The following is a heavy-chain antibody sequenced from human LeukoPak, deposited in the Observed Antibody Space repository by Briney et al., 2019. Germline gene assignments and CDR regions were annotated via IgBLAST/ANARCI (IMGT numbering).Heavy chain of an antibody. CDR2: ISSSGSTI. CDR3: ARGRCSSTSCYASGYYYYYMDV. V-gene: IGHV3-11*04. D-gene: IGHD2-2*01. CDR1: GFTFSDYY. Sequence: GGSLRLSRAASGFTFSDYYMSWIRQAPGKGLEWVSYISSSGSTIYYADSVKGRFTISRDNAKNSLYLQMNSLRAEDTAVYYCARGRCSSTSCYASGYYYYYMDVWGKGTTVTVSS. J-gene: IGHJ6*03.